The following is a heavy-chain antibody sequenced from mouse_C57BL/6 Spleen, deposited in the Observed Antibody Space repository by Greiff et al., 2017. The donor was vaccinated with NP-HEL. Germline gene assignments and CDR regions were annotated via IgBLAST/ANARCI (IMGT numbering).Heavy chain of an antibody. CDR3: ARHEDYYVPFAY. CDR1: GFSLTSYG. CDR2: IWSDGST. V-gene: IGHV2-6-1*01. J-gene: IGHJ3*01. Sequence: QVQLKESGPGLVAPSQSLSITCTVSGFSLTSYGVHWVRQPPGKGLEWLVVIWSDGSTTYNSALKSRLSISKDNSKSHVFLKMNSLQTDDTAMYYCARHEDYYVPFAYWGQGTLVTVSA. D-gene: IGHD1-1*01.